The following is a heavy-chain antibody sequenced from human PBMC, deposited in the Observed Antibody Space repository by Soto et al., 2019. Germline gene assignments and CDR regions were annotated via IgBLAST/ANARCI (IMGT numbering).Heavy chain of an antibody. Sequence: PGGSLRLSCVASGFTFNKNSMTWVRQVQGQGMEWVAGGSGSGFALFYADSVKGRFNISRANLKNTLYLQMISLRVEDPAVYFFERAKDTVYGVVIRACGMDLWGQGTAVTVSS. V-gene: IGHV3-23*01. CDR1: GFTFNKNS. J-gene: IGHJ6*02. CDR2: GSGSGFAL. D-gene: IGHD3-3*01. CDR3: ERAKDTVYGVVIRACGMDL.